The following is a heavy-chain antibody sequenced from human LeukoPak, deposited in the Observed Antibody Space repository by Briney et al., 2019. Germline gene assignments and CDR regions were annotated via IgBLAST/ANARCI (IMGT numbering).Heavy chain of an antibody. J-gene: IGHJ3*02. CDR1: GGSISSYY. D-gene: IGHD1-1*01. CDR2: IYHSGST. CDR3: AREFGVETSCAFDI. V-gene: IGHV4-38-2*02. Sequence: SETLSLTCAVSGGSISSYYWSWIRQPPGKGLEWIGSIYHSGSTYYNPSLKSRVTISVDTSKNKFSLKLSSVTAADTAVYYCAREFGVETSCAFDIWGQGTMVTVSS.